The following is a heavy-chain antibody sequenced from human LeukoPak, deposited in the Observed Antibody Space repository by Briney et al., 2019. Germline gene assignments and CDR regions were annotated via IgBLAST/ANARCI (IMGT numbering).Heavy chain of an antibody. Sequence: ASVKVSCKPSGYSFTRNGISWVRQAPGQGLEWMAWISANSGNTNYAQNFQDRVTLTTDTSTSTAYMELRSLRSDDTAVYSCARDVNYAFDYWGQGTLVTVSS. CDR2: ISANSGNT. V-gene: IGHV1-18*01. CDR3: ARDVNYAFDY. D-gene: IGHD3-16*01. CDR1: GYSFTRNG. J-gene: IGHJ4*02.